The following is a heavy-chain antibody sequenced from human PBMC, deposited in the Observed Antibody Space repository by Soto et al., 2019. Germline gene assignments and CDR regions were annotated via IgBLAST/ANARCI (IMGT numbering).Heavy chain of an antibody. V-gene: IGHV1-2*02. J-gene: IGHJ4*02. CDR1: GYTFTGYY. Sequence: ASVKVSCKASGYTFTGYYMHWVRQAPGQGLEWMGWINPNSGGTNYAQKFQGRVTMTRDTSISTAYMELSRLRSDDTAVYYCARVQVDYYDSSGYSRADSDYWGPGTLHTVSS. CDR3: ARVQVDYYDSSGYSRADSDY. CDR2: INPNSGGT. D-gene: IGHD3-22*01.